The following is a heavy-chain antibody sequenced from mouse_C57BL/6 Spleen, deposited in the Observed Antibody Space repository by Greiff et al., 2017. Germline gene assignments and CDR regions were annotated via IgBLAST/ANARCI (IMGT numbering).Heavy chain of an antibody. CDR3: AREGYYYGSSYYFDY. CDR1: GFTFSDYY. CDR2: INYDGSST. Sequence: EVHLVESEGGLVQPGSSMKLSCTASGFTFSDYYMAWVRQVPEKGLEWVANINYDGSSTYYLDSLKSRFIISRDNAKNILYLQMSSLKSEDTATYYCAREGYYYGSSYYFDYWGQGTTLTVSS. V-gene: IGHV5-16*01. D-gene: IGHD1-1*01. J-gene: IGHJ2*01.